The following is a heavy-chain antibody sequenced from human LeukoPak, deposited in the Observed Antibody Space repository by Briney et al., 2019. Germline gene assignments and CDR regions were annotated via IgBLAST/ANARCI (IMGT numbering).Heavy chain of an antibody. J-gene: IGHJ4*02. CDR2: IYYSGIT. D-gene: IGHD6-19*01. Sequence: SETLSLTCTVSGGSINSSNYNWGWIRQPPGKGLEGLGNIYYSGITYYNPSLKSRVTISVDTSKNQFSLKLNSVTAADMAVYYCARQLSSAYIFDYWGQGTLVTVSS. CDR1: GGSINSSNYN. V-gene: IGHV4-39*01. CDR3: ARQLSSAYIFDY.